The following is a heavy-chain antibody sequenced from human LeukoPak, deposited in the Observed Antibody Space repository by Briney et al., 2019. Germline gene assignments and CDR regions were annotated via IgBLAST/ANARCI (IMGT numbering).Heavy chain of an antibody. CDR2: TYTTGST. V-gene: IGHV4-61*02. CDR3: AGNYYGSGSSPYYYYYYMDV. CDR1: GDSISSGSHF. D-gene: IGHD3-10*01. Sequence: PSETLSLTCTVSGDSISSGSHFWFWIRQPAGKGLEWIGRTYTTGSTNYSPSLKSRVTISVDTSKNQFSLKLKSVTAADTAVYYCAGNYYGSGSSPYYYYYYMDVWGKGTTVTVSS. J-gene: IGHJ6*03.